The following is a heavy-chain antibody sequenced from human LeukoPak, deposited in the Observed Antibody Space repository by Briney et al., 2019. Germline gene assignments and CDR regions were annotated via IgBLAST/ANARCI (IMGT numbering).Heavy chain of an antibody. CDR1: GDSVSSNSGA. Sequence: PSQTLSLTCAISGDSVSSNSGAWIWIRPSPSLGLDWLGRTYYRSGWNYDYAVSVQSRVIINPDTSKNQFYLQLNSVTPEDTAVYYCTRGDSGWYERPIDYWGQGALVTVSS. V-gene: IGHV6-1*01. CDR3: TRGDSGWYERPIDY. J-gene: IGHJ4*02. CDR2: TYYRSGWNY. D-gene: IGHD6-19*01.